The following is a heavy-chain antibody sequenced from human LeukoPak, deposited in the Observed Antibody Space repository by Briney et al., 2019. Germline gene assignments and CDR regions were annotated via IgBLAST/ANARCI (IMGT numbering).Heavy chain of an antibody. V-gene: IGHV1-69*02. CDR2: IIPILGIA. CDR1: GGTFSSYT. Sequence: SVKVSCKASGGTFSSYTISWVRQAPGQGLEWMGRIIPILGIANYAQKFQGRVRITADKSTSTAYMELSSLRSEDTAVYYCARAPTAAGQYFDYWGQGTLVTVSS. D-gene: IGHD6-13*01. CDR3: ARAPTAAGQYFDY. J-gene: IGHJ4*02.